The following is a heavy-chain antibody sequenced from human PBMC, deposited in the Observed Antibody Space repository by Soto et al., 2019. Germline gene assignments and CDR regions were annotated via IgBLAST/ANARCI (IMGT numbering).Heavy chain of an antibody. J-gene: IGHJ4*02. CDR1: GFTFSSYG. D-gene: IGHD6-6*01. CDR2: ISYDGSNK. CDR3: APDPYSSSFPFDY. V-gene: IGHV3-30*03. Sequence: PGGSLRLSCAASGFTFSSYGMHWVRQAPGKGLEWVAVISYDGSNKYYADSVKGRFTISRDNSKNTLYLQMNSLRAEDTAVYYCAPDPYSSSFPFDYWGQGTLVTVSS.